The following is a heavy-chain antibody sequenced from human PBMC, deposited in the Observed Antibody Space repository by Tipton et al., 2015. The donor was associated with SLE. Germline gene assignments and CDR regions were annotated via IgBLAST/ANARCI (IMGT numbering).Heavy chain of an antibody. J-gene: IGHJ6*03. CDR3: ARVKRYYDSRGSTWYFYYYMDV. CDR2: IYTSGGTSGST. CDR1: GGSISAGTFY. V-gene: IGHV4-61*02. Sequence: TLSLTCTVSGGSISAGTFYWTWIRQPAGKGLEWIGRIYTSGGTSGSTNYNPSLESRVTISVDTSKNQFSLTLSSVTAADTAVYYCARVKRYYDSRGSTWYFYYYMDVWGKGTTVAVSS. D-gene: IGHD3-22*01.